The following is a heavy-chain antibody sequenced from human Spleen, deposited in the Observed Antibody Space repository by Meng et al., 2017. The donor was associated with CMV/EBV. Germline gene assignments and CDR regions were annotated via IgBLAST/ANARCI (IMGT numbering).Heavy chain of an antibody. CDR2: INPNSGGT. J-gene: IGHJ6*02. D-gene: IGHD2-2*01. Sequence: ASVKVSCKASGYTFTGYYIHWVRQAPGQGLEWMGWINPNSGGTNYAQKFQGRVTMTRDTSISTAYMELSRLRSDDTAVYYCAIRAGCSSTSCYGYYYYGMDVWGQGTTVTVSS. V-gene: IGHV1-2*02. CDR1: GYTFTGYY. CDR3: AIRAGCSSTSCYGYYYYGMDV.